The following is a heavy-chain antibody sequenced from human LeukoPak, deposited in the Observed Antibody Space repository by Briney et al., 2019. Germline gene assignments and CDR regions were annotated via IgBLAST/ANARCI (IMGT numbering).Heavy chain of an antibody. V-gene: IGHV4-39*07. CDR3: ARSACSGGSCYSQRGAFDI. CDR1: GGSISSSNYN. Sequence: PSETLSLTCSVAGGSISSSNYNWGWIRQPPGKGLEWIGEINHSGSTNYNPSLKSRVTISVDTSKNQFSLKLSSVTAADTAVYYCARSACSGGSCYSQRGAFDIWGQGTMVIVSS. D-gene: IGHD2-15*01. CDR2: INHSGST. J-gene: IGHJ3*02.